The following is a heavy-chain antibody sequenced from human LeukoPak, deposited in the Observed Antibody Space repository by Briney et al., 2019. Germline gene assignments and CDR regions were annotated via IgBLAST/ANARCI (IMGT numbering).Heavy chain of an antibody. V-gene: IGHV4-59*12. Sequence: SETLSLTCTVSGGSISSYYWSWIRQPPGKGLEWIGYIYYSGSTSYNPSLKSRVTISVDTSKKQFSLKLSSVTAADTAVYYCARVGEDIVVVVAATEGYFDLWGRGTLVTVSS. J-gene: IGHJ2*01. CDR1: GGSISSYY. CDR2: IYYSGST. D-gene: IGHD2-15*01. CDR3: ARVGEDIVVVVAATEGYFDL.